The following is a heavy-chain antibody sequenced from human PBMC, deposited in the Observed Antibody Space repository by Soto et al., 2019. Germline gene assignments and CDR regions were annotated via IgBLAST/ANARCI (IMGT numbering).Heavy chain of an antibody. CDR2: MNPNSGNT. CDR3: ARGIRYFDWLGGGGYYYYYMDV. J-gene: IGHJ6*03. D-gene: IGHD3-9*01. Sequence: GASVKVSCKASGYTFTSYDINWVRQATGQGLEWMGWMNPNSGNTGYAQKFQGRVTMTRNTSISTAYMELSSLRSEDTAVYYCARGIRYFDWLGGGGYYYYYMDVWGKRTTVTVSS. CDR1: GYTFTSYD. V-gene: IGHV1-8*01.